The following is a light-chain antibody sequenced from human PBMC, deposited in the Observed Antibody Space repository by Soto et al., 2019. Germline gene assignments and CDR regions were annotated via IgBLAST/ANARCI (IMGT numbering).Light chain of an antibody. CDR1: QSISGY. V-gene: IGKV1-39*01. Sequence: DIQMTQSPSSLSASVGDRVTITCRASQSISGYLNWYQQKPGKAPNLLIYDASSLQSGVPSRFSGSGSGTDFTLTISNLQPEDFATYYCQQSYSTPLTFGGGTKVEIK. J-gene: IGKJ4*01. CDR3: QQSYSTPLT. CDR2: DAS.